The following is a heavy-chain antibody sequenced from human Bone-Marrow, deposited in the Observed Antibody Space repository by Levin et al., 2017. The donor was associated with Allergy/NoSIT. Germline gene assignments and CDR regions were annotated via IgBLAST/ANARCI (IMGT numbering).Heavy chain of an antibody. J-gene: IGHJ4*02. CDR2: IYDSGST. CDR3: ARSPDTTSEFDY. V-gene: IGHV4-31*03. Sequence: SETLSLTCTVSGGSIRSGGYYWSWIRQHPGKGLEWIGYIYDSGSTTYNPSLESRVAISVDTSKNQFYLKLTSLTAADTAVYYCARSPDTTSEFDYWGQGTLVTVSS. CDR1: GGSIRSGGYY. D-gene: IGHD5-18*01.